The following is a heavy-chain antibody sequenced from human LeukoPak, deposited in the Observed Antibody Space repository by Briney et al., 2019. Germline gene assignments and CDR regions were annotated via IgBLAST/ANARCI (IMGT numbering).Heavy chain of an antibody. J-gene: IGHJ4*02. CDR2: IYHSGST. Sequence: SETLSLTCTVSGGSISSGGYYWSWIRQPPGKGLEWIGYIYHSGSTYYNPSLKSRVTISVDRSKNQFSLKLSSVTAADTAVYYCARVLVPPRGGLNFDYWGQGTLVTVSS. CDR3: ARVLVPPRGGLNFDY. D-gene: IGHD3-16*01. CDR1: GGSISSGGYY. V-gene: IGHV4-30-2*01.